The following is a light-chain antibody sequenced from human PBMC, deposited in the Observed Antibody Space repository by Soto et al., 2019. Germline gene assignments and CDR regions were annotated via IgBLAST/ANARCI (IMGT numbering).Light chain of an antibody. V-gene: IGLV2-14*01. CDR2: DVF. J-gene: IGLJ2*01. CDR1: SSDVGGYSY. Sequence: QSALTQPASVSGSPGPSITISCTGTSSDVGGYSYVSWYQQHPGKAPKLIIYDVFSRPSGVSTRFSGSKSGNTASLTISGLQADDEADYYCSSYSSANTLGVFGGGTTLTVL. CDR3: SSYSSANTLGV.